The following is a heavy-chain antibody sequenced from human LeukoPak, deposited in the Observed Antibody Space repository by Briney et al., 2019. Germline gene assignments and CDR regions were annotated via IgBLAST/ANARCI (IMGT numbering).Heavy chain of an antibody. V-gene: IGHV4-59*01. CDR3: ARHYPVAGFDY. CDR2: IYYSGSN. J-gene: IGHJ4*02. CDR1: GDSISSYY. D-gene: IGHD6-19*01. Sequence: SETLSLTCNVSGDSISSYYWSWIRQTPGKGLEWIGYIYYSGSNNYHPSLKSRVTISVDTSKEQLSLKLSSVTAADKAVYYCARHYPVAGFDYWGRGILVTVSS.